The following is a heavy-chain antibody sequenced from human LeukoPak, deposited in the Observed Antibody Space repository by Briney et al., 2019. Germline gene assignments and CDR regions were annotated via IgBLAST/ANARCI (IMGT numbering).Heavy chain of an antibody. V-gene: IGHV4-39*01. J-gene: IGHJ4*02. CDR3: AKRGSGDGYYFDY. D-gene: IGHD2-15*01. Sequence: SETLSLTCTVSGGSISSSSYYWAWIRQPPGKGLEWIGSMYQSGSTYYNPFLNSRVTISIDTSKNQFSLKLSTVTAADTAVYYCAKRGSGDGYYFDYWGQGALVTVSS. CDR1: GGSISSSSYY. CDR2: MYQSGST.